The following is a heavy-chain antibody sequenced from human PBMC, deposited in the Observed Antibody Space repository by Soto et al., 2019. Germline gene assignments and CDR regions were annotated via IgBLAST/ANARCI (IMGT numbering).Heavy chain of an antibody. CDR3: ARQPPESGSYGGDYFDY. CDR2: IKKDGSEK. CDR1: GFTFSSYW. V-gene: IGHV3-7*01. D-gene: IGHD1-26*01. Sequence: SLRLSCAASGFTFSSYWMSWVRQAPGKGLEWVANIKKDGSEKYYVDSVRGRFTISRDNAKNSLYLQMNSLRAEDTAVYYCARQPPESGSYGGDYFDYWGQGTLVTVSS. J-gene: IGHJ4*02.